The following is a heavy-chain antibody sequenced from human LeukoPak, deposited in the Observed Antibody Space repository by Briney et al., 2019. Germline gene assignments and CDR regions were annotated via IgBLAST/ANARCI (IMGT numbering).Heavy chain of an antibody. D-gene: IGHD3-10*01. CDR2: ISAYNGNT. J-gene: IGHJ5*02. V-gene: IGHV1-18*01. Sequence: ASVKVSCKASGYTFTSYGISWVRQAPGQGLEWMGWISAYNGNTNYAQKLQGRVTMTTDTSTSTAYMELRSLRSDDTAVYYCARVHPITMVRGVTYDHWGQGTLVTVSS. CDR1: GYTFTSYG. CDR3: ARVHPITMVRGVTYDH.